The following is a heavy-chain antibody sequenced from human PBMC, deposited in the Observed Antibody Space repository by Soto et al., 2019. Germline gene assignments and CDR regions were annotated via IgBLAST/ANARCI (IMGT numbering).Heavy chain of an antibody. CDR3: AKCGDCNLCGSY. Sequence: EVQLVESGGGLVKPGGSLRLSCAASGFTFSTYTMNWVRQAPGKGVEWVSSISSRSSYIYYADSVKGRCTISRDNATNSLYLQMNSLRAEDTAVYYCAKCGDCNLCGSYWGQGTLVTFSA. V-gene: IGHV3-21*01. D-gene: IGHD2-21*02. J-gene: IGHJ4*02. CDR1: GFTFSTYT. CDR2: ISSRSSYI.